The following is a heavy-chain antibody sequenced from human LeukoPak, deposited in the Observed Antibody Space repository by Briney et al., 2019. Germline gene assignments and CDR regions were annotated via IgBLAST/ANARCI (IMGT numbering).Heavy chain of an antibody. D-gene: IGHD3-10*01. Sequence: GGSLRLSCAASGFPLSSYWMSWVRQTPGKGLEWVATMSHLGSEKYYVDSVKGRFTISRDNAKNSLYLQMNSLRAEDTAAYYCARDGARYYYGSGSLSYFDYWGQGTLVTVSS. CDR2: MSHLGSEK. J-gene: IGHJ4*02. CDR1: GFPLSSYW. V-gene: IGHV3-7*01. CDR3: ARDGARYYYGSGSLSYFDY.